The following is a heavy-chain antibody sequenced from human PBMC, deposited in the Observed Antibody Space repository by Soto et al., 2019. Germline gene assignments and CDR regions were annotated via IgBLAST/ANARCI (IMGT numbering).Heavy chain of an antibody. CDR2: IYYSGTV. CDR3: ARAQGLVTPYSFDF. Sequence: SVSMSLTWTVCGACISSADYYWSWIRQPPGKGLEWIGYIYYSGTVYFNPSLKGRVSISLDTPKNDFSLTLASVTAADTAVYYCARAQGLVTPYSFDFWGQGTLVTVSS. V-gene: IGHV4-30-4*01. J-gene: IGHJ4*02. D-gene: IGHD5-18*01. CDR1: GACISSADYY.